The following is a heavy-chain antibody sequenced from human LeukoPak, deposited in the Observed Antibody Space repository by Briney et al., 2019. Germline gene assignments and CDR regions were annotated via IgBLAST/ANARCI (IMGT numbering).Heavy chain of an antibody. CDR2: VHHSGST. CDR3: ARVIRTYDSSGYYPFYYYYYMDV. V-gene: IGHV4-38-2*02. J-gene: IGHJ6*03. CDR1: SYYITNGYY. D-gene: IGHD3-22*01. Sequence: KPSETLSLTCTVSSYYITNGYYWGWIRQPPGKGLEYIGSVHHSGSTTYNPSLKSRVTISLDTSKNQFSLKLSSVTAADTAVYYCARVIRTYDSSGYYPFYYYYYMDVWGKGTTVTVSS.